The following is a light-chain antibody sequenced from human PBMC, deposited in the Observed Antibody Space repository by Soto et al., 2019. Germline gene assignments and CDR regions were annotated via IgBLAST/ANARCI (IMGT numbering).Light chain of an antibody. CDR3: QTYNKGPPWT. V-gene: IGKV3-15*01. CDR2: GVS. J-gene: IGKJ1*01. Sequence: EVVLTQSPATLSVSPGERAILSCRASQSVSSDLAWYQQKPGQSPRLLMYGVSTRATAIPPRISGSGSETEFTHTISGLQPEDFAVYYCQTYNKGPPWTFGQGKKVAI. CDR1: QSVSSD.